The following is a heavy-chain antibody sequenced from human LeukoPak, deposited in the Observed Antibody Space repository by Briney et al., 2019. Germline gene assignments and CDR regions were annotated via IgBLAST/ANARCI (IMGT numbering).Heavy chain of an antibody. J-gene: IGHJ4*02. D-gene: IGHD2-2*01. V-gene: IGHV1-18*01. CDR3: ARVGLGCSSTSCSNDY. Sequence: GASVKVSCKASGYTFTSYGISWVRQAPGQGLEWMGWISADNGNTNYAQKLQGRVTMTTDTSTSTAYMELRSLRSDDTAVYYCARVGLGCSSTSCSNDYWGQGSLVTVSS. CDR2: ISADNGNT. CDR1: GYTFTSYG.